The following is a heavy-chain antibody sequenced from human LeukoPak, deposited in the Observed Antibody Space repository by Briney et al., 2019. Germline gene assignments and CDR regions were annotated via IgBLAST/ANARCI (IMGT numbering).Heavy chain of an antibody. V-gene: IGHV1-46*01. Sequence: GASVKVSCKASGYTFTSYYMHWVRQAPGQGLEWMGIINPSGGSTSYAQKFQGRVTMTRDTSTSTVYMELSSLRSEDTAVYYCARAISYDFWSGYRSLDGMDVWGQGTTVTVSS. J-gene: IGHJ6*02. CDR2: INPSGGST. D-gene: IGHD3-3*01. CDR3: ARAISYDFWSGYRSLDGMDV. CDR1: GYTFTSYY.